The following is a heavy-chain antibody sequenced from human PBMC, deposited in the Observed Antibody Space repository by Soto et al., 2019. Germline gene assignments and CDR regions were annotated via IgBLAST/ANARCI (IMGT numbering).Heavy chain of an antibody. CDR2: IWYDGSNK. V-gene: IGHV3-33*01. Sequence: GGSLRLSCAASGFTFSSYGMHWVRQAPGKGLEWVAVIWYDGSNKYYADSVKGRFTISRDNSKNTLYLQMNSLRAEDTAVYYCARNPTPSSWSFDYWGQGTLVTVSS. CDR3: ARNPTPSSWSFDY. J-gene: IGHJ4*02. CDR1: GFTFSSYG. D-gene: IGHD6-13*01.